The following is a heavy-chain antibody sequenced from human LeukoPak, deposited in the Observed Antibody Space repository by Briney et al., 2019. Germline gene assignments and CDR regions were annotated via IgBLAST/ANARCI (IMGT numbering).Heavy chain of an antibody. CDR2: ISGSGGST. CDR3: AKGATSGWLLCWFDP. D-gene: IGHD6-19*01. CDR1: GLTSSTYATSYA. Sequence: GGSLRLSCAVSGLTSSTYATSYAMTWVRQAPGKGLEWVSGISGSGGSTYYAESVKGRFTISRDNFKNTLHLQMNSLRDDDTAIYYCAKGATSGWLLCWFDPWGQGTLVTVSS. J-gene: IGHJ5*02. V-gene: IGHV3-23*01.